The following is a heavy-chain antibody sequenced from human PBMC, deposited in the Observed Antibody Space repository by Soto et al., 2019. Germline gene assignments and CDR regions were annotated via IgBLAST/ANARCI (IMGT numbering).Heavy chain of an antibody. CDR1: GDSVSSNSAA. Sequence: TCAISGDSVSSNSAAWNWIRQSPSRGLEWLGRTYYRSKWYNDYAISVKSRITINPDTSKNQFSLQLSSVTPEDTAVYYCASGWMAAFDNWGQGTLVTVS. CDR2: TYYRSKWYN. V-gene: IGHV6-1*01. J-gene: IGHJ4*02. CDR3: ASGWMAAFDN. D-gene: IGHD2-2*03.